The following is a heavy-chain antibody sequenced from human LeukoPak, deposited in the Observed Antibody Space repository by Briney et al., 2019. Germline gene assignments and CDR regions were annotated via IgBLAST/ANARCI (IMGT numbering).Heavy chain of an antibody. J-gene: IGHJ4*02. V-gene: IGHV3-23*01. CDR3: ARDGGGYSSSSFDY. D-gene: IGHD6-6*01. Sequence: GGSLRLSCAASGFTFSSYAMIWVRQAPGEGLEWVSVISGSGGSTYYADSVKGRFTISRDNAKNSLYLQMNSLRAEDTAVYYCARDGGGYSSSSFDYWGQGTLVTVSS. CDR1: GFTFSSYA. CDR2: ISGSGGST.